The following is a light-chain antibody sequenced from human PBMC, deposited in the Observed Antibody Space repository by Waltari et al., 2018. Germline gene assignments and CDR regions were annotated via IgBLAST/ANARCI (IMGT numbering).Light chain of an antibody. CDR1: SGHSTYA. V-gene: IGLV4-69*01. CDR2: VNSDGSY. CDR3: QTWGTDIRV. J-gene: IGLJ3*02. Sequence: QLVLTQSSSASASLGASVKLTCSPRSGHSTYAIEWLQQRPGQSPRYLMKVNSDGSYNKGDGIPDRFSGSSSGSERYLTISSLQSDDEADYHCQTWGTDIRVFGGGTKVTVL.